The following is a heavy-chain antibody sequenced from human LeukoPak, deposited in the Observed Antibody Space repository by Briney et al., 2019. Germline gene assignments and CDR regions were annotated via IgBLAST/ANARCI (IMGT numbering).Heavy chain of an antibody. CDR1: GFTFSSYS. D-gene: IGHD6-13*01. V-gene: IGHV3-21*01. Sequence: GGSLRLSCAASGFTFSSYSMNWVRQAPGKGLEWVSSISSSSSYIYYADSVKGRFTISRDNAKNSLYLQMNSLRVEDTAVYYCARDMGTLGAAAGSGYWGQGTLVTVSS. J-gene: IGHJ4*02. CDR2: ISSSSSYI. CDR3: ARDMGTLGAAAGSGY.